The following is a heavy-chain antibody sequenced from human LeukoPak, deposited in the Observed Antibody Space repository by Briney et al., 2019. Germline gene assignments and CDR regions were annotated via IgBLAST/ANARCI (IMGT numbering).Heavy chain of an antibody. CDR2: ITPSGDGT. CDR3: AKGGPTGSNYFDF. Sequence: TGGSLRLSCAASGFTFSSPAMSWVRQAPGKGLEWVSSITPSGDGTYYADSVKGRFTVSRDNSKTTLYLQMNSLRADDTAVYYCAKGGPTGSNYFDFWGQGTLVTVSS. J-gene: IGHJ4*02. CDR1: GFTFSSPA. V-gene: IGHV3-23*01. D-gene: IGHD1-26*01.